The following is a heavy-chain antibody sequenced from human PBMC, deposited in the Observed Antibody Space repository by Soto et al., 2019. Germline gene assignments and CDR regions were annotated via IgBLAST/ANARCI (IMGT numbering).Heavy chain of an antibody. Sequence: QVQLVQSGAEVKKPGASVKVSCKASGYTFTSYGISWVRQAPGQGLEWMGWISAYNGNTNYAQKLQGRVTMTTDTSTSTAYMELRSLSSDDTAVYYCARGGPDYCSGCSCLWDAFDIWGQGTMVTVSS. D-gene: IGHD2-15*01. CDR2: ISAYNGNT. CDR3: ARGGPDYCSGCSCLWDAFDI. J-gene: IGHJ3*02. CDR1: GYTFTSYG. V-gene: IGHV1-18*01.